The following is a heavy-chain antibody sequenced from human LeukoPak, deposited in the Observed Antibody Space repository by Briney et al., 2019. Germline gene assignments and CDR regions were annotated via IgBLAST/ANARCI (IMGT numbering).Heavy chain of an antibody. CDR1: GGSISSSNYY. Sequence: SQTLSLTCTVSGGSISSSNYYWSWIRQPAGKGLEWIGRIYTIGSTNYNPSLKSRVSISVDTSKNQFSLKLSPVTAADTAVYYCARGLWFGDENPPYFDYWGQGTLVTVSS. D-gene: IGHD3-10*01. J-gene: IGHJ4*02. CDR2: IYTIGST. V-gene: IGHV4-61*02. CDR3: ARGLWFGDENPPYFDY.